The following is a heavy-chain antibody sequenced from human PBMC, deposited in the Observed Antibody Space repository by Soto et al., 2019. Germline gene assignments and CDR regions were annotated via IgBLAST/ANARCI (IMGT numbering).Heavy chain of an antibody. CDR2: INDSGST. CDR1: GGSFSNYY. D-gene: IGHD6-13*01. CDR3: ARSQRQQLVRRNWFDS. V-gene: IGHV4-34*01. Sequence: ASETLSLTCAVYGGSFSNYYWSWIRQPPGKGLEWIGEINDSGSTNYNPSLKSRVTISVDTSKNQFSLKLNSVTAADTAVYYCARSQRQQLVRRNWFDSWGQGSLVTVSS. J-gene: IGHJ5*01.